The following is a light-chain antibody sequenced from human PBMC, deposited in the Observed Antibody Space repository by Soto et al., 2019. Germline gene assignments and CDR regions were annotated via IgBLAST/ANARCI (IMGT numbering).Light chain of an antibody. Sequence: QSVLTQPASVSGSPGQSITISCTGTSSDVGAYNYVSWYQQHPGKAPKLIIYDVSNRPSGVSDRFSGSKSGNTASLTISGLQAEDEADYYCNSYKISSTYVFGTGTKVTV. CDR1: SSDVGAYNY. J-gene: IGLJ1*01. CDR3: NSYKISSTYV. V-gene: IGLV2-14*01. CDR2: DVS.